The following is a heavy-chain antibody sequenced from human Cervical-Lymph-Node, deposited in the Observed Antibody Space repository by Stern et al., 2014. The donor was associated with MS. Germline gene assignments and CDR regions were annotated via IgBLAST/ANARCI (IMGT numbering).Heavy chain of an antibody. Sequence: VQLVQSGAEVKKPGASVKVSCKASGYTFTSYGISWVRQAPGQGLEWMGWISAYKGKQNYEKKLKGRITLTTNTSTRPAYMELRSLRSDDTAVYYGARDQIVVVKTYYYGMDVWGQGTTVTVSS. D-gene: IGHD3-22*01. CDR3: ARDQIVVVKTYYYGMDV. CDR2: ISAYKGKQ. J-gene: IGHJ6*02. CDR1: GYTFTSYG. V-gene: IGHV1-18*01.